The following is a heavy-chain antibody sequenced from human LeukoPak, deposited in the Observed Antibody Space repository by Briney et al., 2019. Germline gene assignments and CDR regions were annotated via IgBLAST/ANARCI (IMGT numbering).Heavy chain of an antibody. J-gene: IGHJ3*02. CDR3: ATPYCSSTSCYDAFDI. D-gene: IGHD2-2*01. V-gene: IGHV4-38-2*01. Sequence: SETLSLTCAVSGYSISSGYYWGWIRQPPGKGLEWIGSIYHSGSTYYNPSLKSRVTISVDTSKNQFSLKLSSVTAADTAVYYCATPYCSSTSCYDAFDIWGQVTMVTVSS. CDR2: IYHSGST. CDR1: GYSISSGYY.